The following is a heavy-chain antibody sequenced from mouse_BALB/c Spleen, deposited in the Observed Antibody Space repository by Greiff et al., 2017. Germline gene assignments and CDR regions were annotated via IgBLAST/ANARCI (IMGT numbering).Heavy chain of an antibody. J-gene: IGHJ3*01. CDR3: AKRQLGLRGWFAY. Sequence: EVKLVESGGGLVKPGGSLKLSCAASGFTFSSYAMSWVRQSPEKRLEWVAEISSGGSYTYYPDTVTGRFTISRDNAKNTLYLEMSSLRSEDTAMYYCAKRQLGLRGWFAYWGQGTLVTVSA. D-gene: IGHD3-2*01. CDR1: GFTFSSYA. CDR2: ISSGGSYT. V-gene: IGHV5-9-4*01.